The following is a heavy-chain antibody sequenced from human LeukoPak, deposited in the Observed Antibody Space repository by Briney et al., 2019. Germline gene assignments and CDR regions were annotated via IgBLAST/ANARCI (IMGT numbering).Heavy chain of an antibody. V-gene: IGHV4-34*01. CDR1: GGSFSGYY. CDR3: ARSPPHTAMEP. Sequence: SETQTLPCAVYGGSFSGYYWSWIRQPPGKGLEWIGEINHSGSTNYNPSLKSRVTISVDTSKNQFSLKLSSVTAADTAVYYCARSPPHTAMEPWGQGTLVTVSS. D-gene: IGHD5-18*01. J-gene: IGHJ5*02. CDR2: INHSGST.